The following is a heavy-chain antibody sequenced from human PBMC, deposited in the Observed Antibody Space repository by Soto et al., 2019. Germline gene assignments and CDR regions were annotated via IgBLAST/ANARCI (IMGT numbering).Heavy chain of an antibody. CDR1: GDTFSSYA. J-gene: IGHJ6*02. CDR3: AGPPELTRIYYYYGMDV. CDR2: IIPIFGTA. Sequence: QVQLVQSGAEVKKPGSSVKVSCKASGDTFSSYAISWVRQAPGQGLEWMGGIIPIFGTADYAQKFQGRVTITADESTSTAYMELSSLRSEDTAVYYCAGPPELTRIYYYYGMDVWGQGTTVTVYS. D-gene: IGHD1-7*01. V-gene: IGHV1-69*12.